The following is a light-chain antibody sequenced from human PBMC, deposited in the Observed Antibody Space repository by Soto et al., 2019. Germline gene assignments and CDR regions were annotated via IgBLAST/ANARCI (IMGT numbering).Light chain of an antibody. Sequence: EIVMTQSPATLSVSPGERATLSCRASQSVSSNLAWYQQKPGQAPRLLIYGASTRATGIPARFSGSGSGTEFTLTISSLHSEDFAVYYCQQYHIWPPWTVGQGTKLEIK. J-gene: IGKJ1*01. V-gene: IGKV3-15*01. CDR1: QSVSSN. CDR2: GAS. CDR3: QQYHIWPPWT.